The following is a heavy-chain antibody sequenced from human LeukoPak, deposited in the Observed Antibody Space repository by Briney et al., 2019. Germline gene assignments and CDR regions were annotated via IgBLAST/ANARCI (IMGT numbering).Heavy chain of an antibody. CDR2: IYGGGST. D-gene: IGHD3-9*01. V-gene: IGHV3-53*01. CDR3: ARVFRDLYAFDI. CDR1: GFTVSNNF. J-gene: IGHJ3*02. Sequence: GGSLILSCAASGFTVSNNFMSWVRQAPGKGLEWVSVIYGGGSTYYADSVKGRFIISRDTSKNTLYLQMNSLRAEDTAVYYCARVFRDLYAFDIWGQGTMVTVSS.